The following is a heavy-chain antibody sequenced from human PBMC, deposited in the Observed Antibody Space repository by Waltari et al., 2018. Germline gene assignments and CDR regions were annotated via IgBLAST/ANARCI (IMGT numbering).Heavy chain of an antibody. CDR2: KSGGSGST. CDR1: GFSVSSYA. J-gene: IGHJ2*01. Sequence: EMQLLESGGGLARPRGSLRLSCAASGFSVSSYARRWVRQAPGKGLEWVSSKSGGSGSTSYAASVKGRFTIARDNSKNTLYLQMNSLRDEDAALYYCAKGLGDRYFDLWGRGTLVTVSS. CDR3: AKGLGDRYFDL. V-gene: IGHV3-23*01. D-gene: IGHD3-10*01.